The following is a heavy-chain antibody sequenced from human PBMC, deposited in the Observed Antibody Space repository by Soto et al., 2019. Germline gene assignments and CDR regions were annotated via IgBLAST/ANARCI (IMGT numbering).Heavy chain of an antibody. V-gene: IGHV3-48*04. J-gene: IGHJ3*02. CDR3: ARARPTSGPVYGLDI. CDR1: GFTFSAYS. CDR2: IGSTGSVT. Sequence: EVQLVESRGGLVQPGGSLRLTCAVSGFTFSAYSFNWVRQAPGRGLEWVSFIGSTGSVTHYADSVMGRFTISRDNARNSLYLQMDSLRADDTAVYRCARARPTSGPVYGLDIWGQGTVVTVSS. D-gene: IGHD4-17*01.